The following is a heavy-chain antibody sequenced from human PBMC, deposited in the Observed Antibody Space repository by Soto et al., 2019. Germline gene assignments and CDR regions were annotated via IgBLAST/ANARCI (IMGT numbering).Heavy chain of an antibody. CDR1: GFTFSSYS. J-gene: IGHJ6*02. D-gene: IGHD6-6*01. CDR2: ISSSSSYI. CDR3: ARYSSSSRYCYDGVEV. V-gene: IGHV3-21*01. Sequence: EVQLVESGGGLVKPGGSLRLSCAASGFTFSSYSMNWVRQAPGKGLEWVSSISSSSSYIYYADSVKGRFTISRDNAKNSLYLQMNSLRAEDAAVYYCARYSSSSRYCYDGVEVWGQGTTVTVSS.